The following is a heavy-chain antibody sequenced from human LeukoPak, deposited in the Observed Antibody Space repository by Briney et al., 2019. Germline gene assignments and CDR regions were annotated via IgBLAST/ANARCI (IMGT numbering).Heavy chain of an antibody. CDR1: GFSFSNYW. CDR3: AKGVLARLVDS. J-gene: IGHJ4*02. V-gene: IGHV3-23*01. CDR2: ISTSDDT. Sequence: GGSLRLSCVASGFSFSNYWMTWVRQIPGKGLEWVSVISTSDDTLYADSVKGRFTISRDNSKNTVCLQMSSLRAEDTALYFCAKGVLARLVDSWGQGTLVTVSS. D-gene: IGHD6-6*01.